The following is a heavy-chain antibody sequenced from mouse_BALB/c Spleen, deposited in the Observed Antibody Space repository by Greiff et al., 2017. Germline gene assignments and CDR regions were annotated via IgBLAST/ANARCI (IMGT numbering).Heavy chain of an antibody. V-gene: IGHV1S22*01. Sequence: LQQPGSELVRPGTSVKLSCKASGYTFTSYWMHWVKQRHGQGLEWIGNIYPGSGSTNYDEKFKSKGTLTVDTSSSTAYMHLSSLTSEDSAVYYCRRGLHWWFDVWGAGTTVTVSA. D-gene: IGHD3-1*01. CDR2: IYPGSGST. CDR3: RRGLHWWFDV. J-gene: IGHJ1*01. CDR1: GYTFTSYW.